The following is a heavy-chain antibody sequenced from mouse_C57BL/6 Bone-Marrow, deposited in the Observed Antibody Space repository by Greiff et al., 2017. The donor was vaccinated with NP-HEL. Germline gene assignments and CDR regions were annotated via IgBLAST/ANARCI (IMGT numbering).Heavy chain of an antibody. V-gene: IGHV1-59*01. CDR3: ARWIYYDYAFAY. J-gene: IGHJ3*01. D-gene: IGHD2-4*01. Sequence: QVQLQQSGAELVRPGTSVKLSCKASGYTFTSYWMHWVKQRPGQGLEWIGVIDPSDSYTNYNQKFKGKATLTVDTSSSTAYMQLSSLTSEDSAVYYCARWIYYDYAFAYWGQGTLVTVSA. CDR2: IDPSDSYT. CDR1: GYTFTSYW.